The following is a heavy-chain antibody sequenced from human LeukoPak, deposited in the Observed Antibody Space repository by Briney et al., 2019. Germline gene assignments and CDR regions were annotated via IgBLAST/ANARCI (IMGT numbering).Heavy chain of an antibody. Sequence: QPGGSLRLSCAASGFTVSDNFMSWVRQTPGKGLEWVSVIYRGGNTYYADSVKGRFTISRDNSKNTLFLQMNSLRAEDTALYYCAKDLVGATGGFDYWGQGTLVTVSS. V-gene: IGHV3-53*05. J-gene: IGHJ4*02. CDR3: AKDLVGATGGFDY. D-gene: IGHD1-26*01. CDR2: IYRGGNT. CDR1: GFTVSDNF.